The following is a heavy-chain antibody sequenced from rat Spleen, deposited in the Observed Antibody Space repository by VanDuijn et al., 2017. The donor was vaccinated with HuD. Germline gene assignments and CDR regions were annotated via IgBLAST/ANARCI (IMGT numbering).Heavy chain of an antibody. V-gene: IGHV5-19*01. CDR2: ISPSGATT. J-gene: IGHJ3*01. CDR3: ARVGTRVSRFAY. D-gene: IGHD1-4*01. Sequence: EVQLVESGGGLVQPGRSLKLSCAAAGFTLSDYVMHWIRQVPTKGLEWVTSISPSGATTNYRDSVKGRFTISRDNARGTLYLQMDSLRSEDTATYYCARVGTRVSRFAYWGQGTLVTVSS. CDR1: GFTLSDYV.